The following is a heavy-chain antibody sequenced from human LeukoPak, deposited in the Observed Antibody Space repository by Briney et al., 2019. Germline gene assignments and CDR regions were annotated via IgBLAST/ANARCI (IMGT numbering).Heavy chain of an antibody. D-gene: IGHD2-2*01. CDR2: IIPIFGTA. Sequence: ASVKVSCKASGGTFSSYAISWVRQAPRPGLEWMGGIIPIFGTANYAQKFQGRVTITTDESTSTAYMELSSLRSQDTAVYYCARGTTGYCSSTSCRFDYWGQGTLVTVSS. CDR1: GGTFSSYA. J-gene: IGHJ4*02. CDR3: ARGTTGYCSSTSCRFDY. V-gene: IGHV1-69*05.